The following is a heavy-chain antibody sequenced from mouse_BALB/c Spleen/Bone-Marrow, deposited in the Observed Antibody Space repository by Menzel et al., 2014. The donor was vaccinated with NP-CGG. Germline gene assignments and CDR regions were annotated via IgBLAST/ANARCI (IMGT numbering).Heavy chain of an antibody. D-gene: IGHD1-1*01. V-gene: IGHV5-9-3*01. CDR1: GFTFSSYA. J-gene: IGHJ1*01. CDR2: INSGGSDT. CDR3: ARHGGGSSLWYFDV. Sequence: EVQLVESGGGLVKPGGSLKLSCAASGFTFSSYAMSWVRQTPEKRLEWVAIINSGGSDTYYPDSVKGRFTISRDNDKNTLYLQMSRLRSDDTAMYYFARHGGGSSLWYFDVWGAGATVTVSS.